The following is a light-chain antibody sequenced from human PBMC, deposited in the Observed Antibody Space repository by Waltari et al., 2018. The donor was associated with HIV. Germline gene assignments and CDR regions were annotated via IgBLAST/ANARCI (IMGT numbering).Light chain of an antibody. V-gene: IGKV1-12*01. J-gene: IGKJ2*01. CDR2: AAS. CDR1: QDVGTW. CDR3: HQANTFPYT. Sequence: DIQMTQSPSSVSASVGDRVTITCRATQDVGTWLAWYQQRPGQAPYLLIYAASHLKSGVPSRFSGSGSGTDFTLTISSLQPEDFATYYCHQANTFPYTFGQGTKLEMK.